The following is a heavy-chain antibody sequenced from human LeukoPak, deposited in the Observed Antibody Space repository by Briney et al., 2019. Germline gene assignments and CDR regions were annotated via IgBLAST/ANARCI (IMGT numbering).Heavy chain of an antibody. Sequence: SETLSLTCSVSNGSISNYLWSWIRQPPGKGLEGIGYIYQSSSTHCNPSLKGRVTMSGDTSKKQFSLKLTSLTAADTAVYFCARGQAGSLRLGTPGHYFDYWGQGTLVTVSS. J-gene: IGHJ4*02. CDR3: ARGQAGSLRLGTPGHYFDY. CDR2: IYQSSST. CDR1: NGSISNYL. V-gene: IGHV4-59*01. D-gene: IGHD3-16*01.